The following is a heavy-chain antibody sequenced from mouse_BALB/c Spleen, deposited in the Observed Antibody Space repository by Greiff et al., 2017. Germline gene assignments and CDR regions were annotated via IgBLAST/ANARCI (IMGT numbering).Heavy chain of an antibody. Sequence: EVQGVESGGGLVKPGGSLKLSCAASGFTFSSYTMSWVRQTPEKRLEWVATISSGGSYTYYPDSVKGRFTISRDNAKNTLYLQMSSLKSEDTAMYYCTRDGYYPWFAYWGQGTLVTVSA. V-gene: IGHV5-6-4*01. CDR3: TRDGYYPWFAY. CDR2: ISSGGSYT. D-gene: IGHD2-3*01. J-gene: IGHJ3*01. CDR1: GFTFSSYT.